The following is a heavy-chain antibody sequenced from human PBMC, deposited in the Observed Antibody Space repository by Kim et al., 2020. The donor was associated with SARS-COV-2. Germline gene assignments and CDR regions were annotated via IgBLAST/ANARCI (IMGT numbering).Heavy chain of an antibody. CDR3: ARGGRWEWLRFPSDY. CDR2: ISYDGSNK. Sequence: GGSLRLSCAASGFTFSSYAMHWVRQAPGKGLEWVAVISYDGSNKYYADSVKGRFTISRDNSKNTLYLQMNSLRAEDTAVYYCARGGRWEWLRFPSDYWGQGTLVTVSS. J-gene: IGHJ4*02. D-gene: IGHD5-12*01. CDR1: GFTFSSYA. V-gene: IGHV3-30-3*01.